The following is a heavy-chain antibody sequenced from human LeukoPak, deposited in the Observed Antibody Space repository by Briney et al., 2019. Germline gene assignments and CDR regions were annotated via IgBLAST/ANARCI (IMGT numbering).Heavy chain of an antibody. CDR1: GFTFSSYA. Sequence: GGSLRLSCAASGFTFSSYAMSWVRQAPGKGLEWLAFIRYDGSNTYYADSVKGRFTISRDNSKNTLYLQMSSLRAEDTAVYYCAKVPKAAGMTYFDYWGQGTLVTVSS. CDR2: IRYDGSNT. D-gene: IGHD6-13*01. J-gene: IGHJ4*02. V-gene: IGHV3-30*02. CDR3: AKVPKAAGMTYFDY.